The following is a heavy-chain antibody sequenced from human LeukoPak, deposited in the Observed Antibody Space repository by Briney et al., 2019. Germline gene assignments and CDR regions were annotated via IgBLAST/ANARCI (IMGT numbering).Heavy chain of an antibody. CDR1: GFTFSNYW. Sequence: GGSLRLSCAASGFTFSNYWMSWVRQAPGKGLEWVANVKQDGSETYYVDSVKGRFTISRDNAKNSLYLQMNRLRAEDTAVYYCARVYYYAMDVWGQGTTVTVPS. CDR2: VKQDGSET. J-gene: IGHJ6*02. CDR3: ARVYYYAMDV. V-gene: IGHV3-7*01.